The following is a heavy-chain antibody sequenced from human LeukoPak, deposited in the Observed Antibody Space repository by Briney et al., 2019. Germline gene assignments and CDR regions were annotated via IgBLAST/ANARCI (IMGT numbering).Heavy chain of an antibody. D-gene: IGHD5-12*01. CDR2: ISYDGSNK. CDR3: ARPLLDVATSGYMDV. V-gene: IGHV3-30*04. CDR1: GFTFSSYA. J-gene: IGHJ6*03. Sequence: PGRSLRLSCAASGFTFSSYAMHWVRQAPGKGLEWVAVISYDGSNKYYADSVKGRFTISRDNSKNTLYLQMNSLRAEDAAVYYCARPLLDVATSGYMDVWGKGTTVTVSS.